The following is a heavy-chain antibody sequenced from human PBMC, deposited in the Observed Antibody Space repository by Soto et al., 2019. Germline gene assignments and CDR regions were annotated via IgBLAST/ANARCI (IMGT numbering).Heavy chain of an antibody. Sequence: PGWSLRLSFAASGFTVISNYMSWVRQSPGKGLEWVSVIYSGGSTYYADSVKGRFTISRDNSKNTLYLQMNSLRAEDTAVYYCARDPYDYVWGSYRSYGMDVWGQGTTVTVS. V-gene: IGHV3-53*01. CDR3: ARDPYDYVWGSYRSYGMDV. D-gene: IGHD3-16*02. CDR1: GFTVISNY. J-gene: IGHJ6*02. CDR2: IYSGGST.